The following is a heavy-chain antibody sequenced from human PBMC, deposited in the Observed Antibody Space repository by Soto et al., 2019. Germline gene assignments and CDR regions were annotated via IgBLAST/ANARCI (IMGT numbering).Heavy chain of an antibody. Sequence: QPGGSLRLSCAASGFTFSSYEMNWVRQAPGKGLEWVSYISSSGSTIYYADSVKGRFTISRDNAKNSLYLQMNSLRAEDTAVYYCARVTRGQMRGSRNWFDPWGQGTLVTVYS. CDR2: ISSSGSTI. V-gene: IGHV3-48*03. D-gene: IGHD3-10*01. CDR1: GFTFSSYE. CDR3: ARVTRGQMRGSRNWFDP. J-gene: IGHJ5*02.